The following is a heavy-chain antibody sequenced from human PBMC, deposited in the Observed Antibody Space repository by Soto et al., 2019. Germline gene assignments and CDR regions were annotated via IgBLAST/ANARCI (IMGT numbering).Heavy chain of an antibody. J-gene: IGHJ6*02. CDR1: GYSFTNYW. Sequence: PGESLKISCKGSGYSFTNYWIGWVRQMPGKGLEWMGIIYPGDSDTRYSPSFQGQVTISADKSISTAYLQWSSLKASDTAMYYCARHGSRGSSSHRYYYYAMDVWGQGTTVIVSS. CDR2: IYPGDSDT. D-gene: IGHD6-6*01. V-gene: IGHV5-51*01. CDR3: ARHGSRGSSSHRYYYYAMDV.